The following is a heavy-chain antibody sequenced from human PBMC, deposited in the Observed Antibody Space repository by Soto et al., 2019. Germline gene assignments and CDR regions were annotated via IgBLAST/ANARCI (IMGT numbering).Heavy chain of an antibody. J-gene: IGHJ6*02. D-gene: IGHD5-18*01. Sequence: PSETLSLTCTVSGGSISSYYWSWIRQPPGKGLEWIGYIYYSGSTNYNPSLKSRVTISVDTSKNQFSLKLSSVTAADTAVYYCARALVDTAMFGYYYYGRDVWGQGTTVTV. CDR1: GGSISSYY. CDR3: ARALVDTAMFGYYYYGRDV. V-gene: IGHV4-59*01. CDR2: IYYSGST.